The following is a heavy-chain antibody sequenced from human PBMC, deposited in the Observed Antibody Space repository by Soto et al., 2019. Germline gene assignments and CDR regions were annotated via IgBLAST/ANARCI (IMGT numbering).Heavy chain of an antibody. CDR3: ARDGAHGDYFDY. J-gene: IGHJ4*02. V-gene: IGHV3-30-3*01. D-gene: IGHD4-17*01. CDR2: ISYDGSNK. Sequence: QVQLVESGGGVVQPGRSLRLSCAASGFTFSSYAMHWVRQAPGKGLEWVAVISYDGSNKYYADSVKGRFTISRDNSKNTLYLQMNSLRAEDTAVYYCARDGAHGDYFDYWGQGTLVTVSS. CDR1: GFTFSSYA.